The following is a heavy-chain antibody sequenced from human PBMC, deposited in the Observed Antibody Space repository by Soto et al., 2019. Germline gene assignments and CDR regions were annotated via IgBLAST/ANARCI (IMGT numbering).Heavy chain of an antibody. Sequence: AGGSLRLSCAASGFTVSTNYMSWVRQAPGKGLEWVSVIYSAGSTYYADSVKGRFTISRDNSKNTLYLQMNSLRAEDTAVYYCARVLSYSSTWYGAFDIWGQGTMVTVSS. CDR1: GFTVSTNY. J-gene: IGHJ3*02. D-gene: IGHD6-13*01. V-gene: IGHV3-66*01. CDR3: ARVLSYSSTWYGAFDI. CDR2: IYSAGST.